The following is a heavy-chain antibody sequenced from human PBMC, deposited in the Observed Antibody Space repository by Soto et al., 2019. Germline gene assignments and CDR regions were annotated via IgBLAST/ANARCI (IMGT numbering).Heavy chain of an antibody. Sequence: PSETLSLTCTVSGGSISSYYWSWIRQPPGKGLEWIGYIYYSGSTNYNPSLKSRVTISVDTSKNQFSLKLSSVTAADTAVYYCARDTYGDYLYDYWGQGTLVTVSS. CDR1: GGSISSYY. CDR3: ARDTYGDYLYDY. CDR2: IYYSGST. V-gene: IGHV4-59*01. D-gene: IGHD4-17*01. J-gene: IGHJ4*02.